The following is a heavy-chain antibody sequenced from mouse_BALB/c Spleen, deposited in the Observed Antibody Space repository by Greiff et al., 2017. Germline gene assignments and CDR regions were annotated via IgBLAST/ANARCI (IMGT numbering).Heavy chain of an antibody. V-gene: IGHV1-5*01. J-gene: IGHJ1*01. D-gene: IGHD1-1*01. CDR3: TRYYYGSSYWYFDV. CDR2: IYPGNSDT. Sequence: EVQLVESGTVLARPGASVKMSCKASGYSFTSYWMHWVKQRPGQGLEWIGAIYPGNSDTSYNQKFKGKAKLTAVTSASTAYMELSSLTNEDSAVYYCTRYYYGSSYWYFDVWGAGTTVTVSS. CDR1: GYSFTSYW.